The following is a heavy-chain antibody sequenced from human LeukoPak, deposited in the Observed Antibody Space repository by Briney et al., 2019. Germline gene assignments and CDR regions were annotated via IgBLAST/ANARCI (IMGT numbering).Heavy chain of an antibody. CDR3: AKPSGNCVDY. CDR2: IRFDGSRT. V-gene: IGHV3-30*02. D-gene: IGHD1-26*01. CDR1: GFTLRSYA. Sequence: GPLRLSCAASGFTLRSYAMAGVRQAPGKGLEWVAFIRFDGSRTDYADSVKGRFTISRDNSKNTLFLQLNSLRPDDTGVYFCAKPSGNCVDYWGQGTLATVSS. J-gene: IGHJ4*02.